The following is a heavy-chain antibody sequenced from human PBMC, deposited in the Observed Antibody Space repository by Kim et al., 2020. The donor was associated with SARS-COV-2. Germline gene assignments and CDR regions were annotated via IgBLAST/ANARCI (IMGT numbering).Heavy chain of an antibody. CDR2: INNDNGNS. J-gene: IGHJ4*02. D-gene: IGHD2-2*01. CDR3: TRDFRSACRGTSCHYFDF. CDR1: GFTFTSYV. Sequence: ASVKVSCKASGFTFTSYVISWARQAPGQGLEWMAWINNDNGNSNYVQSYRGRVSVTRDTSTSTAYMELRSLRSDDTGVYYCTRDFRSACRGTSCHYFDFWGQETLVTFSS. V-gene: IGHV1-18*01.